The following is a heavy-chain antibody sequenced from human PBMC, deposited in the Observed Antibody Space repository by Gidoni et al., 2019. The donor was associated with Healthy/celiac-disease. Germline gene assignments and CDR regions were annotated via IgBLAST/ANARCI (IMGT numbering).Heavy chain of an antibody. CDR2: IYYSGST. CDR1: GGSISSGDYY. V-gene: IGHV4-30-4*01. D-gene: IGHD3-10*01. J-gene: IGHJ4*02. Sequence: QVQLQESGPGLVKPSQTLSLTCTVSGGSISSGDYYWSWIRPPPGKGLEWIGYIYYSGSTYYNPSLKSRVTISVDTSKNQFSLKLSSVTAADTAVYYCARSNYYGSGSYFYFDYWGQGTLVTVSS. CDR3: ARSNYYGSGSYFYFDY.